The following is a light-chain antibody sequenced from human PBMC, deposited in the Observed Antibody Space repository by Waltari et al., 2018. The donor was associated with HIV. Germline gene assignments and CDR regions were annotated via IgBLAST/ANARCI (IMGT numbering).Light chain of an antibody. CDR1: SSNIGSNA. Sequence: QSVLTQSPSASGTPGQRVTISCSGSSSNIGSNAVDWHQHLPGTAPKLLIHTNTQRPSGFPDRFSGSKAGTSASLAFSGLQSEDESDYYCAAWDDSLNGYVFGSGTKVTVL. CDR3: AAWDDSLNGYV. CDR2: TNT. J-gene: IGLJ1*01. V-gene: IGLV1-44*01.